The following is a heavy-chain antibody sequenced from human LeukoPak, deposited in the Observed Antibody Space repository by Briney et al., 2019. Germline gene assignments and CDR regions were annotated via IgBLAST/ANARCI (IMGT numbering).Heavy chain of an antibody. CDR3: ASSYSSSWPNFDY. CDR1: GGTFSSYA. Sequence: SVKVSCKASGGTFSSYAISWVRQAPGQGLEWMGGIIPIFGTANYAQKFQGRVTITTDESTSTAYMELSSLRSEDTAVYYCASSYSSSWPNFDYWGREPWSPSPQ. J-gene: IGHJ4*02. CDR2: IIPIFGTA. V-gene: IGHV1-69*05. D-gene: IGHD6-13*01.